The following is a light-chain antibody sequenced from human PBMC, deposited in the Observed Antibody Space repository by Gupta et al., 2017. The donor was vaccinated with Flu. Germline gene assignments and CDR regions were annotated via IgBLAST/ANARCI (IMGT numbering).Light chain of an antibody. CDR3: QEDDNLPGVT. J-gene: IGKJ3*01. V-gene: IGKV1-33*01. CDR1: QDIRHF. Sequence: DVQMTQSPSSLSTSVGDRVTITCQASQDIRHFLSWYQQKPGQAPKLLIFDASYWKTGVPSRFSGSGSGKHFTFVISSLQQEDVAAYYCQEDDNLPGVTFGHGTKVDI. CDR2: DAS.